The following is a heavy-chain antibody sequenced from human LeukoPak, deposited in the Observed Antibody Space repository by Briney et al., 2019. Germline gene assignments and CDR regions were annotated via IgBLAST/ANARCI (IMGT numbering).Heavy chain of an antibody. CDR3: ANKKGNDFWTGYYAFDF. J-gene: IGHJ4*02. CDR1: GFTFSSYS. D-gene: IGHD3/OR15-3a*01. CDR2: ISSSSTYI. V-gene: IGHV3-21*01. Sequence: PGGSLRLSCAASGFTFSSYSMNWVRQAPGKGLEWVPSISSSSTYIYYADSVKGRFTISRDNAKNSLYLQMNSLRAEDTAVYYCANKKGNDFWTGYYAFDFWGQGTLVTVPS.